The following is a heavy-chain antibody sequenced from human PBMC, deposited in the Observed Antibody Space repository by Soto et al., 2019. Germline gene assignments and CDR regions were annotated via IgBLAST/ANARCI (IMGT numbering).Heavy chain of an antibody. J-gene: IGHJ3*02. CDR3: ARAGAEGYYYDRIRAFDI. CDR1: GGSISSYY. CDR2: IYYSGST. Sequence: SETLSLTCTVSGGSISSYYWSWIRQPPGKGLEWIGYIYYSGSTNYNPSLKSRVTISVDTSKNQFALKLSSVTAADTAVYYCARAGAEGYYYDRIRAFDIWRQVTTVPVSS. D-gene: IGHD3-22*01. V-gene: IGHV4-59*01.